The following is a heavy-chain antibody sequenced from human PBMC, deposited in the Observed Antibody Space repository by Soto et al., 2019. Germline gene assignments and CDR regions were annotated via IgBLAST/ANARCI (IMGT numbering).Heavy chain of an antibody. J-gene: IGHJ3*02. CDR3: AKVLALTYYYDSSGPHGADDDAFDI. D-gene: IGHD3-22*01. V-gene: IGHV3-30*18. Sequence: HPGRSLRLSCAASGFTFSSYGMHWVRQAPGEGLEWVAVISYDGSNKYYADSGKGRFTIYRDNSKNTLYLQMNSLRAEDTAVYYCAKVLALTYYYDSSGPHGADDDAFDIWGQGTMVTVSS. CDR2: ISYDGSNK. CDR1: GFTFSSYG.